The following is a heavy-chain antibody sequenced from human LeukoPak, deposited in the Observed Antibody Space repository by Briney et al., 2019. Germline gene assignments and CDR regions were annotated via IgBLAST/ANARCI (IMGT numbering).Heavy chain of an antibody. CDR1: GVSISSYY. J-gene: IGHJ5*02. Sequence: PSETLSLTCTVSGVSISSYYWSWIRQPPGKGLEWIGYIYYSGSTNYNPSLKSRVTISVDTSKNQFSRRLNSVTAADTAVYYCARSRAFNSGAFDPWGQGSLVTVSS. D-gene: IGHD1-26*01. CDR2: IYYSGST. CDR3: ARSRAFNSGAFDP. V-gene: IGHV4-59*01.